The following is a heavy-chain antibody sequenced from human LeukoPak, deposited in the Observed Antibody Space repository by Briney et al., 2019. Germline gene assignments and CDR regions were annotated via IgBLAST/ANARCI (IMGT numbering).Heavy chain of an antibody. V-gene: IGHV3-21*01. CDR3: ARESGSYYTFDY. Sequence: GGSLRLSCAASGFTFSSYSMNWVRQAPGKGLEWVSSISSSSSYIYYADSVKGRFTISRDNAKNSLYLQMNSLRAEDTAVYYCARESGSYYTFDYWGQGTLVTVSS. J-gene: IGHJ4*02. CDR1: GFTFSSYS. D-gene: IGHD1-26*01. CDR2: ISSSSSYI.